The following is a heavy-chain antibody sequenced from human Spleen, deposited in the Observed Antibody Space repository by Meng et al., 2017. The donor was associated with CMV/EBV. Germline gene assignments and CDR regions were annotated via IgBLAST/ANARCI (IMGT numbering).Heavy chain of an antibody. J-gene: IGHJ4*02. Sequence: GESLKISCAASGFTFSFYALSWVRQAPGKGLEWVAHIKEDGSDTYYVDSVKGRFTISRDNAKNSLYLQMNSLRAEDTAVYLCARDTFRFLDYWGQGTLVTVSS. V-gene: IGHV3-7*01. CDR3: ARDTFRFLDY. D-gene: IGHD3-3*01. CDR2: IKEDGSDT. CDR1: GFTFSFYA.